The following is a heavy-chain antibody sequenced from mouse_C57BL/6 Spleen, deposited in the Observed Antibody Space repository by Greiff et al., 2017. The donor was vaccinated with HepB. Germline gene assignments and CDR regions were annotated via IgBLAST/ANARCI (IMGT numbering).Heavy chain of an antibody. CDR2: ISSGGSYT. CDR1: GFTFSSYG. J-gene: IGHJ2*01. CDR3: ARHFATMDFDY. D-gene: IGHD2-1*01. Sequence: EVKLVESGGDLVKPGGSLKLSCAASGFTFSSYGMSWVRQTPDKRLEWVATISSGGSYTYYPDSVKGRFTISRDNAKNTLYLQMSSLKSEDTAMYYCARHFATMDFDYWGQGTTLTVSS. V-gene: IGHV5-6*01.